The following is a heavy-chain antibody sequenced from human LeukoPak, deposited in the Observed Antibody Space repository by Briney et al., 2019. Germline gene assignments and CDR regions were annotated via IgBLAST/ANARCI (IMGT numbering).Heavy chain of an antibody. V-gene: IGHV3-15*01. CDR3: TTGPRDGYTFGF. Sequence: GGSLRLSCTASGFNFRGAWMSWVRQAPGTGLQWLGRIKSSPDGATTDYVAPVKGRFTISGSDSSNTLYLEMTSLKTEDTGMYFCTTGPRDGYTFGFWGQGTLVIVSS. D-gene: IGHD5-24*01. CDR2: IKSSPDGATT. J-gene: IGHJ4*02. CDR1: GFNFRGAW.